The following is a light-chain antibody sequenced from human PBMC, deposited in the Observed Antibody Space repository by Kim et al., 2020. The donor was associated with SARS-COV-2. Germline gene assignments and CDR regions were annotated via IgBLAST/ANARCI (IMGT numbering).Light chain of an antibody. J-gene: IGLJ3*02. CDR3: QVWDSSTSV. V-gene: IGLV3-9*01. CDR1: NIGSKN. Sequence: SVALGQTARITCGGSNIGSKNVHWYQQKPGQAPVLVIYRDSNRPAGFPERFSGSNSGNTATLTISRAQAGDEADYYCQVWDSSTSVFGGGTKVTVL. CDR2: RDS.